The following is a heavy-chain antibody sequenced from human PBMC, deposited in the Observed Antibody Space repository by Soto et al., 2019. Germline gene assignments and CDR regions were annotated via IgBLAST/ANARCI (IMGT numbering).Heavy chain of an antibody. CDR3: ARGGQNGYYESMAMVDY. V-gene: IGHV1-18*01. Sequence: ASVKVSCKASGYTFTSYGISWVRQAPGQGLEWMGWISAYNGNTNYAQKLQGRVTMTTDTSTSTAYMELRSLRSDDTAVYYCARGGQNGYYESMAMVDYWGQGTLVTVSS. J-gene: IGHJ4*02. CDR2: ISAYNGNT. CDR1: GYTFTSYG. D-gene: IGHD3-22*01.